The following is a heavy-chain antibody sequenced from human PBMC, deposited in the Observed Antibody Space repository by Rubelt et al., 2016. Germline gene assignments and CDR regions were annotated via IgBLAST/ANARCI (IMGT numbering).Heavy chain of an antibody. V-gene: IGHV4-39*02. CDR1: GGSISSRSCY. CDR2: IYYSGNT. Sequence: LQLQESGPGLVKPSETLSLTCTVSGGSISSRSCYWGWIRQPPGKGLEWIGSIYYSGNTYYNPSLKSRVTISVDTSKNQVSLKLTSVTAADTAVYYCAREGGYQSPFDYWGQGALVTVSS. D-gene: IGHD3-22*01. CDR3: AREGGYQSPFDY. J-gene: IGHJ4*02.